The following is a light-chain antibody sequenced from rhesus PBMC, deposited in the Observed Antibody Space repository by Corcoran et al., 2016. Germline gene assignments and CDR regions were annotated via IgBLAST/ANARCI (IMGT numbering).Light chain of an antibody. Sequence: DVRMTQSPSSLSASVGDTVTITCRASQGISNSLNWFQQKPGKAPKLLIFAASSLGSGVPSRFSGSGSGTDFTRTISSLQPEDFAVYYCLQQNSYPVTFGGGTKVELK. V-gene: IGKV1-28*03. CDR2: AAS. J-gene: IGKJ4*01. CDR1: QGISNS. CDR3: LQQNSYPVT.